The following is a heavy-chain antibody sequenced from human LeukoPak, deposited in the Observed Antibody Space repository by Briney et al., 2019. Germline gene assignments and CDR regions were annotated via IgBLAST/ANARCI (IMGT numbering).Heavy chain of an antibody. D-gene: IGHD3-3*01. V-gene: IGHV4-4*02. CDR2: VHLDGRT. CDR1: GFTFLNAW. CDR3: AREGGFYRPLDY. Sequence: GSLRLSCAASGFTFLNAWMSWVRQPPGKGLEWIGEVHLDGRTNYNPSLTGRLTMSVDLYENHISLKMTSVTAADTAVYYCAREGGFYRPLDYSGQGMLVTVSS. J-gene: IGHJ4*02.